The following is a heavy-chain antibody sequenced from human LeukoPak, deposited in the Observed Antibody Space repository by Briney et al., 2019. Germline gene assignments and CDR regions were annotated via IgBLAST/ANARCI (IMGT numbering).Heavy chain of an antibody. V-gene: IGHV3-21*01. J-gene: IGHJ6*03. D-gene: IGHD6-13*01. Sequence: TGGSLRLSCAPSGFTFSSYSMNWVRQAPGKGLEWVSSISSSSSYIYYADSVKGRFTISRDNSKNSLYLQMDSLRVEDTAVYYCVRDPSYGSSWYYYMDVWGKGTTVTVSS. CDR1: GFTFSSYS. CDR3: VRDPSYGSSWYYYMDV. CDR2: ISSSSSYI.